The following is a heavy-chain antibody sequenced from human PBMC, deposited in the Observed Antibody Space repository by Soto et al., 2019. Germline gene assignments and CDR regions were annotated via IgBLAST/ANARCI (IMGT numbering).Heavy chain of an antibody. V-gene: IGHV3-13*01. J-gene: IGHJ5*02. Sequence: GGSLRLSCAGSGFTFSTFDIHWVRQAPGKGLEWVSGIGTLSDAFYAASVQGRFTISRQNAKNSVYLQMNSLRAGDTAFYYCARGRSFSYDSTPPPMFDPWGQGTLVTVSS. CDR2: IGTLSDA. D-gene: IGHD3-10*01. CDR3: ARGRSFSYDSTPPPMFDP. CDR1: GFTFSTFD.